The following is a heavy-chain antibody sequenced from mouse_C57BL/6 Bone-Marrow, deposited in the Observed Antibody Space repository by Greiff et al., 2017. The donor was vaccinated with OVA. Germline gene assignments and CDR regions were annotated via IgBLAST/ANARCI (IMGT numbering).Heavy chain of an antibody. CDR3: ARRGLRRFAWFAY. CDR1: GYTFTDYY. CDR2: INPNNGGT. J-gene: IGHJ3*01. D-gene: IGHD2-4*01. V-gene: IGHV1-26*01. Sequence: EVQLQQSGPELVKPGASVKISCKASGYTFTDYYMNWVKQSHGKSLEWIGDINPNNGGTSYNQKFKGKATLTVDKSSSTAYMELRSLTSEDSAVYYCARRGLRRFAWFAYWGQGTLVTVSA.